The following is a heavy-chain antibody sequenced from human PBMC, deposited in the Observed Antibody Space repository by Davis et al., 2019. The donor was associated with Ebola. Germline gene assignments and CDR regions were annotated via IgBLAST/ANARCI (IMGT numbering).Heavy chain of an antibody. V-gene: IGHV3-53*01. CDR2: IYNGGST. Sequence: PGGSLRLSCAASGFTVSSNYMSWVRQAPGKGLEWVSVIYNGGSTYYADSVKGRFTISRDNSKNTLNLQMNSLRVEDTAVYYCARDGENYSDLDYWGQGTLVTVSS. CDR3: ARDGENYSDLDY. CDR1: GFTVSSNY. J-gene: IGHJ4*02. D-gene: IGHD3-10*01.